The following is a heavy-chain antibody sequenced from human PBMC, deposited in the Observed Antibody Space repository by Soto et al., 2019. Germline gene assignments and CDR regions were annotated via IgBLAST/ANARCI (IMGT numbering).Heavy chain of an antibody. J-gene: IGHJ4*02. CDR2: INSDGSSI. Sequence: EVQLVESGGDLVQPGGFLRLSCATSGFTFSRYWMHWVRQVPGKGLVWVSRINSDGSSISYSDSVKGRFTISRDNAKNTLYLQMNSLRVEDTAVYYCARLPVDTITNLDYGGQGTLVTVSS. CDR1: GFTFSRYW. D-gene: IGHD3-3*01. V-gene: IGHV3-74*01. CDR3: ARLPVDTITNLDY.